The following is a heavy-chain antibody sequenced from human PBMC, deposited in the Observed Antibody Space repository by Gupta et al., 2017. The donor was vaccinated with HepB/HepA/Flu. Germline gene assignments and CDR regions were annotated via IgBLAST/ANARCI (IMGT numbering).Heavy chain of an antibody. Sequence: HLQLQESGPGLVKPSETLSLTCTVSGGSISSSSYYWGWIRQPPGKGLEWIGSIYYSGSTYYNPSLKSRVTISVDTSKNQFSLKLSSVTAADTAVYYCATYYGDYEADYFDYWGQGTLVTVSS. CDR3: ATYYGDYEADYFDY. CDR2: IYYSGST. V-gene: IGHV4-39*01. CDR1: GGSISSSSYY. D-gene: IGHD4-17*01. J-gene: IGHJ4*02.